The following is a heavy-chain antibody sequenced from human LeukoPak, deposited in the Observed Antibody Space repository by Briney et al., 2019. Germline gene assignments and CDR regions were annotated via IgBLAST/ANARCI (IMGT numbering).Heavy chain of an antibody. D-gene: IGHD3-10*01. V-gene: IGHV1-8*01. CDR2: MNPNSGNT. J-gene: IGHJ5*02. Sequence: PMASVKVSCKASGYTFTSYDINWVRQATGQGLEWMGWMNPNSGNTGYAQKFQGRVTMTRNTSISTAYMELSGLRSEDTAVYYCAMTYGSGTLLVGWFDPWGQGTLVTVSS. CDR1: GYTFTSYD. CDR3: AMTYGSGTLLVGWFDP.